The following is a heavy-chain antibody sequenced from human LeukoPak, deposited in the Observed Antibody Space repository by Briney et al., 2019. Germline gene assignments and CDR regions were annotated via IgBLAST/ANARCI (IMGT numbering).Heavy chain of an antibody. Sequence: SVKVSCKASGGTISTYGFSWVRQAPGQGLEWMGRIIPILGTANYAQKFQGRVTITADESTSTAYMELSSLRSEDTAVYYCARPLYYDSSGYWYFDLWGRGTLVTVSS. CDR3: ARPLYYDSSGYWYFDL. CDR2: IIPILGTA. J-gene: IGHJ2*01. V-gene: IGHV1-69*11. CDR1: GGTISTYG. D-gene: IGHD3-22*01.